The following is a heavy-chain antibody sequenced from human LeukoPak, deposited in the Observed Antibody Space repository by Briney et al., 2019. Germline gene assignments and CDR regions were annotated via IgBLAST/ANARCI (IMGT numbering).Heavy chain of an antibody. J-gene: IGHJ4*02. Sequence: GRSLRLSCAASGFTFSSYAMHWVRQAPGKGLEWVAVISYDGSNKYYADSVKGRFTISRDNSKNTLYLQMNSLRAEDTAVYYCAREAPAYYDYWGQGTLVTVSS. D-gene: IGHD3-10*01. CDR3: AREAPAYYDY. CDR1: GFTFSSYA. CDR2: ISYDGSNK. V-gene: IGHV3-30-3*01.